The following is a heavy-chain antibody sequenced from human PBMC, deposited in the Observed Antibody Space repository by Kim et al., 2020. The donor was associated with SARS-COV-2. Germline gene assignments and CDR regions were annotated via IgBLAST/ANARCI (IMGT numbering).Heavy chain of an antibody. V-gene: IGHV1-69*13. CDR2: IIPIFKTC. CDR1: RATLSTYA. CDR3: ATRLGPTVEAIFDI. D-gene: IGHD1-26*01. Sequence: SVKVSCKASRATLSTYALSWVRQAPGQGLEWMGAIIPIFKTCKYARKFQGRVTITEDESTSTVYMELSSLTSEDTAVYYCATRLGPTVEAIFDIWAQGT. J-gene: IGHJ3*02.